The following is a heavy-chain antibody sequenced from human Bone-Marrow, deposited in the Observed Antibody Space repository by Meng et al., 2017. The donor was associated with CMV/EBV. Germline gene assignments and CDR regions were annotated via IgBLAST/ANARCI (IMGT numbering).Heavy chain of an antibody. V-gene: IGHV3-7*01. D-gene: IGHD2-2*01. CDR1: GFTFSSYA. Sequence: GESLKISCAASGFTFSSYAMHWVRQAPGKGLEWVANIKQDGSEKYYVDSVKGRFTISRDNAKNSLYLQMNSLRAEDTAVYYCARHRVVPAAMGPKHYYYGMAVWGQGPTVTVSS. CDR2: IKQDGSEK. J-gene: IGHJ6*02. CDR3: ARHRVVPAAMGPKHYYYGMAV.